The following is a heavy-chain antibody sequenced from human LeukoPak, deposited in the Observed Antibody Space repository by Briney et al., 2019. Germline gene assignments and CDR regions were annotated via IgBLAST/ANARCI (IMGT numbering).Heavy chain of an antibody. CDR3: ARDGGYGDYWGFGY. CDR1: GGSISSGSYY. Sequence: SEILSLTCTVSGGSISSGSYYWSWIRQPAGKGLEWIGRIYTSGSTNYNPSLKSRVTISVDTSKNQFSLKLSSVTAADTAVYYCARDGGYGDYWGFGYWGQGTLVTVSS. J-gene: IGHJ4*02. D-gene: IGHD4-17*01. CDR2: IYTSGST. V-gene: IGHV4-61*02.